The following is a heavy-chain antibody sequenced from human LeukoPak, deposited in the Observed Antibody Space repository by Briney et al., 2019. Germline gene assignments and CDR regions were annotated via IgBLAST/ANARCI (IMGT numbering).Heavy chain of an antibody. CDR2: ISSSGSTI. CDR3: ARDRDDAVQVFDY. Sequence: PGGSLRLSCAASGFTFSDYYMSWIRQAPGKGLEWVSYISSSGSTIYYADSVKGRFTISRDSAKNSLYLQMNSLRAEDTAVYYCARDRDDAVQVFDYWGQGTLVTVSS. D-gene: IGHD1-1*01. J-gene: IGHJ4*02. V-gene: IGHV3-11*01. CDR1: GFTFSDYY.